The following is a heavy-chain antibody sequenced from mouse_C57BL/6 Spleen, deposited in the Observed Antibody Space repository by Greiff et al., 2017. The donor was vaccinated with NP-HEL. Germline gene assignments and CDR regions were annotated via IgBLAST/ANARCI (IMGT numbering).Heavy chain of an antibody. J-gene: IGHJ2*01. V-gene: IGHV1-53*01. D-gene: IGHD4-1*01. CDR1: GYTFTSYW. CDR3: ARGNWGQYYFDY. CDR2: INPSNGGT. Sequence: VQLQQSGTELVKPGASVKLSCKASGYTFTSYWMHWVKQRPGQGLAWIGNINPSNGGTNYNEKFKSKATLTVDKSASTAYMQLSSLTSEDSAVYYCARGNWGQYYFDYWGQGTTLTVSS.